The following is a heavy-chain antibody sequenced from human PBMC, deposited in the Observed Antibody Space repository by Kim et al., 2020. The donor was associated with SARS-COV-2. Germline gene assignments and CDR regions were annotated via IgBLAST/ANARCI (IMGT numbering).Heavy chain of an antibody. J-gene: IGHJ5*02. CDR3: ARDYYSWQQLAWFDP. V-gene: IGHV3-33*01. Sequence: GGSLRLSCAASGFTFSSYGMHWVRQAPGKGLEWVAVIWYDGSNKYYADSVKGRFTISRDNSKNTLYLQMNGLRAEDTAVYYCARDYYSWQQLAWFDPWRQGTLVTVSS. CDR2: IWYDGSNK. CDR1: GFTFSSYG. D-gene: IGHD6-13*01.